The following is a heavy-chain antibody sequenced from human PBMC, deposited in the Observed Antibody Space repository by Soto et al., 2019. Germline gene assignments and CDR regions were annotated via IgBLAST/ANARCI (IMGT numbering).Heavy chain of an antibody. CDR1: GFTFSKAW. CDR3: ATDGGKYIAEAFDI. V-gene: IGHV3-15*07. Sequence: ELQLVESGGGLVQPGGSLRLSCAASGFTFSKAWMNWVRQAPGKGLEWVGRIKTKHSGGTTDYPAPVQGRFTISRDDSTNTLYLQMNSLKTEDTGVYYCATDGGKYIAEAFDIWGQGTMVTVSS. CDR2: IKTKHSGGTT. D-gene: IGHD2-21*01. J-gene: IGHJ3*02.